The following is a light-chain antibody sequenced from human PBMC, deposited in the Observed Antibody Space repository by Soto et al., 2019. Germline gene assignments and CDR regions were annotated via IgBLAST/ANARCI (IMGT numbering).Light chain of an antibody. V-gene: IGKV3-15*01. CDR2: GAS. CDR3: QQYNNWPHT. Sequence: EIVMTQSPATLSVSPGERATLSCRASQSVSSNLARYQQKPGQAPRLLIYGASTRATGIPARFSGSGSGTEFPLTISSLQSQDFAVYYCQQYNNWPHTFGQGTKLEIK. CDR1: QSVSSN. J-gene: IGKJ2*01.